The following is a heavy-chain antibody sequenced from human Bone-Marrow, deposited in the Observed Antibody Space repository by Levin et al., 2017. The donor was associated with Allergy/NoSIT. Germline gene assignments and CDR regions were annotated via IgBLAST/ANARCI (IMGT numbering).Heavy chain of an antibody. D-gene: IGHD2-8*02. Sequence: SGPTLVKPTQTLTLTCTFSGFSLSTSGVGVGWIRQPPGKALEWLALIFWDDDKRYSPSLKNRLTITKDTSKNQVVLTMTNMDPVDTATYYCAHRHLQSRKGGVFDIWGQGTMVTVSS. CDR3: AHRHLQSRKGGVFDI. V-gene: IGHV2-5*02. CDR2: IFWDDDK. J-gene: IGHJ3*02. CDR1: GFSLSTSGVG.